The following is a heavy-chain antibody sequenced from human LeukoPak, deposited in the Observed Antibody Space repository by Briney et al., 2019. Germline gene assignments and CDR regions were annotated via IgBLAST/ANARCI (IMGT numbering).Heavy chain of an antibody. Sequence: SETLSLTCTVSGGSISSGDYYWSWIRQPPGKGLEWIGYIYYSGSTYYNPSLKSRVTISVDTSKNQFSLKLSSVTAADTAVYYCARDRRDGYNKNWFDPWGQGTPVTVSS. D-gene: IGHD5-24*01. J-gene: IGHJ5*02. CDR3: ARDRRDGYNKNWFDP. V-gene: IGHV4-30-4*01. CDR1: GGSISSGDYY. CDR2: IYYSGST.